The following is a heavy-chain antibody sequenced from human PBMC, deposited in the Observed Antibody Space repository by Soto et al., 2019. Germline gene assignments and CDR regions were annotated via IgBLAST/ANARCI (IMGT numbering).Heavy chain of an antibody. Sequence: GGSLRLSCAASGFTFSSYGMHWVRQAPGKGLEWVAVISYDGSNKYYADSVKGRFTISRDNSKNTLYLQMNSLRAEDTAVYYCPKDQRYCSSTRCYASRRGNYYYGMDVWGQGTTVTVSS. CDR1: GFTFSSYG. D-gene: IGHD2-2*01. CDR3: PKDQRYCSSTRCYASRRGNYYYGMDV. CDR2: ISYDGSNK. J-gene: IGHJ6*02. V-gene: IGHV3-30*18.